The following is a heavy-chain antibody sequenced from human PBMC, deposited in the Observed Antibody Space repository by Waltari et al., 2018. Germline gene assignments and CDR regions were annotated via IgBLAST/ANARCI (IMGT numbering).Heavy chain of an antibody. CDR1: GYSISSGYY. D-gene: IGHD3-3*01. Sequence: QVQLQESGPGLVKPSETLSLTCAVSGYSISSGYYWGWFRQPPGKGLEWIGSIYHSGSTYYNPSLKSRVTISVDTSKNQFSLKLSSVTAADTAVYYCARDSGGYYDFWSGPSNYFDYWGQGTLVTVSS. V-gene: IGHV4-38-2*02. CDR2: IYHSGST. CDR3: ARDSGGYYDFWSGPSNYFDY. J-gene: IGHJ4*02.